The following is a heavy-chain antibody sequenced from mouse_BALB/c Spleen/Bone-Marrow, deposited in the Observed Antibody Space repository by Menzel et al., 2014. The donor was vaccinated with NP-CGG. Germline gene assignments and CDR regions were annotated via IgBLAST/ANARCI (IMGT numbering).Heavy chain of an antibody. CDR2: ISTYSGNT. CDR3: ARGSPGYYAMDY. V-gene: IGHV1-67*01. CDR1: GYTFTEYA. J-gene: IGHJ4*01. Sequence: QVQLQQSGPELVRPGVSVKISCKGSGYTFTEYAMHWVKQSHAKSLEWIGVISTYSGNTNYNQKFKGKATLTVDKSSSTAFMELARLTSEDSAIYFCARGSPGYYAMDYWGQGTSVTVSS.